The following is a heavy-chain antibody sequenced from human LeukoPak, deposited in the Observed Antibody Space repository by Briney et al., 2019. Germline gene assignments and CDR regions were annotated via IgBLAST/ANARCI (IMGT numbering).Heavy chain of an antibody. CDR2: INHSGST. CDR1: GGSFSGYY. V-gene: IGHV4-34*01. Sequence: SETLSLTCAVYGGSFSGYYWSWIRQPPGKGLEWIGEINHSGSTNYNPSLKSRVTISVDTSKNQFSLKLGSVTAADTAVYYCASATYYYYGMDVWGQGTTVTVSS. J-gene: IGHJ6*02. D-gene: IGHD6-25*01. CDR3: ASATYYYYGMDV.